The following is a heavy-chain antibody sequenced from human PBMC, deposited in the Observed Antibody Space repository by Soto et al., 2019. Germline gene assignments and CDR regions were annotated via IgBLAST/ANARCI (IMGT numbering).Heavy chain of an antibody. CDR2: IYYSGST. V-gene: IGHV4-59*01. CDR1: GGSISSYY. Sequence: PSETLSLTCTVSGGSISSYYWSWIRQPPGKGLEWIGYIYYSGSTNYNPSLKSRVTISVDTSKNQFSLKLSSVTAADTAVYYCARVFSYDXWSGYYGPGEDYYGMDVWGPGTTVTVSS. D-gene: IGHD3-3*01. CDR3: ARVFSYDXWSGYYGPGEDYYGMDV. J-gene: IGHJ6*02.